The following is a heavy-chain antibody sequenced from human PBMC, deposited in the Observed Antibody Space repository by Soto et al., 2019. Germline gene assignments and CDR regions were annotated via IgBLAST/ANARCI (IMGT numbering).Heavy chain of an antibody. CDR1: GGSISSYY. V-gene: IGHV4-59*08. D-gene: IGHD3-10*01. CDR2: MDNSGST. J-gene: IGHJ4*02. Sequence: QVQLQESGPGLVKPSETLSLTCTVSGGSISSYYWTWIRQPPGKGLEWIGFMDNSGSTHYNPSLKSRVTISLDTSKNQFSLSLRSVTAADTAVYYCASMGYHYGSGSYPLDYWGQGTLVTVSS. CDR3: ASMGYHYGSGSYPLDY.